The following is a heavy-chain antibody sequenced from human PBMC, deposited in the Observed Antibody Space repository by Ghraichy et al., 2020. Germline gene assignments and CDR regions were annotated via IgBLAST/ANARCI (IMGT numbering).Heavy chain of an antibody. D-gene: IGHD6-6*01. CDR2: ISGSGGST. Sequence: GGSLRLSCAASGFTFSSYAMSWVRQAPGKGLEWVSAISGSGGSTYYADSVKGRFTISRDNSKNTLYLQMNSLRAEDTAVYYCATARVFPGYFDYWGQGTLVTVSS. V-gene: IGHV3-23*01. CDR1: GFTFSSYA. CDR3: ATARVFPGYFDY. J-gene: IGHJ4*02.